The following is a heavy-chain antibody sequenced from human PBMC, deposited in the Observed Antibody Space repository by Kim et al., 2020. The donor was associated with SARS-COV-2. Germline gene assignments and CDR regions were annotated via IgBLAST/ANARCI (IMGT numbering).Heavy chain of an antibody. CDR1: GCAFSGYW. CDR2: IKQDGGEK. Sequence: GGSLRLSCAASGCAFSGYWMSWVRQAPGKGLEWVANIKQDGGEKVYLDSVKGRFTIFSDNAKNSLYLQMNSLRAEDTAVYCFARDPYVQEYGAFEIWGQG. J-gene: IGHJ3*02. V-gene: IGHV3-7*01. CDR3: ARDPYVQEYGAFEI. D-gene: IGHD2-2*01.